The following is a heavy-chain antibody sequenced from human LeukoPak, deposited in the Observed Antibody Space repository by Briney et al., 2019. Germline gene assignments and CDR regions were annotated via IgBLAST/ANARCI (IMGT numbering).Heavy chain of an antibody. V-gene: IGHV1-58*01. CDR3: AADPYDYGDYVLGY. CDR1: GFTFTSSA. D-gene: IGHD4-17*01. Sequence: VASVKVSCKASGFTFTSSAVQWVRQARGQRLEWIGWIVVGSGNTNYAQKFQERVTITRDMSTSTAYMELSSLRSEDTAVYYCAADPYDYGDYVLGYWGQGTLVTVSP. J-gene: IGHJ4*02. CDR2: IVVGSGNT.